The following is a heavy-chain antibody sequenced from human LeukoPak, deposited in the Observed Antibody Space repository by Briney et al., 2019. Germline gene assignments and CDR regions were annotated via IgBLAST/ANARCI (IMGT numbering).Heavy chain of an antibody. CDR3: AKGGHDFNPFYW. CDR1: GFTFSTYA. V-gene: IGHV3-23*01. J-gene: IGHJ4*02. Sequence: GGSLRLSCAAPGFTFSTYAMGWVRQAPGKGLEWVSSIKGGGGDPFYADSVKGRFTISRDNSKNTLFLQLGSLRAEDSAVYYCAKGGHDFNPFYWWGQGTLVTVSS. CDR2: IKGGGGDP. D-gene: IGHD2-21*02.